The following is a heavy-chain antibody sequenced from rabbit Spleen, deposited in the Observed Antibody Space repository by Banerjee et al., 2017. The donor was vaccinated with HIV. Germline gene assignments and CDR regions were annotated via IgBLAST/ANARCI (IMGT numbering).Heavy chain of an antibody. Sequence: QLKESGGGLVQPGGSLKLSCKASGFTLSSYYMNWVRQAPGKGLEWIGYIDPVFGSTYYATWVNGRFTISSHNAQNTLYLQLNSLTAADTATYFCARDLGYDDYSEKGYFNLWGQGTLVTVS. CDR3: ARDLGYDDYSEKGYFNL. CDR2: IDPVFGST. CDR1: GFTLSSYY. V-gene: IGHV1S7*01. D-gene: IGHD2-1*01. J-gene: IGHJ4*01.